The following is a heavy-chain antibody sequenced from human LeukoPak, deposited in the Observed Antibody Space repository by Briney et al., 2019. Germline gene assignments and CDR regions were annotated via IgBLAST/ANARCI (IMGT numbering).Heavy chain of an antibody. Sequence: GGSLRLSCAASTPTASTNNTSWDRQAPGKGLEWVSVIYSGGSTYYADSVKGRFTISRDNSKNTLHLQMNSLRAEDTAVYYCATFGEATIIVPTLDFWGQGTLVTVSS. D-gene: IGHD5-24*01. CDR1: TPTASTNN. J-gene: IGHJ4*02. CDR2: IYSGGST. V-gene: IGHV3-66*01. CDR3: ATFGEATIIVPTLDF.